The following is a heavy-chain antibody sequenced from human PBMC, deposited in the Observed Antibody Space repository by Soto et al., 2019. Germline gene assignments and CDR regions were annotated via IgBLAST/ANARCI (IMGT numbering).Heavy chain of an antibody. CDR1: GFSFSGYT. V-gene: IGHV3-23*01. CDR2: INGGGGTT. D-gene: IGHD3-9*01. CDR3: AKDRHPDGIWTFDY. J-gene: IGHJ4*02. Sequence: GGSLRLSCAASGFSFSGYTMNWVRQAQGKGLEWISGINGGGGTTYYADSVKGRFTISRDDSKNILYLQMNSPRAEDTATYYCAKDRHPDGIWTFDYWGRGTLVTVSS.